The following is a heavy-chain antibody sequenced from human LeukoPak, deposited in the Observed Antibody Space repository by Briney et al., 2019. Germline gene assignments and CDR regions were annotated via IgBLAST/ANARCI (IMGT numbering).Heavy chain of an antibody. V-gene: IGHV4-30-2*01. CDR1: GGSISSGGYY. Sequence: SETLSLTCTVSGGSISSGGYYWSWIRQPPGKGLEWIGYIYHSGSTYYNPSLKSRVTISVDRSKNQFSLKLSSVTAADTAVYYCARVGRWYYGSGSLNWFDPWGQGTLVTVSS. CDR2: IYHSGST. D-gene: IGHD3-10*01. J-gene: IGHJ5*02. CDR3: ARVGRWYYGSGSLNWFDP.